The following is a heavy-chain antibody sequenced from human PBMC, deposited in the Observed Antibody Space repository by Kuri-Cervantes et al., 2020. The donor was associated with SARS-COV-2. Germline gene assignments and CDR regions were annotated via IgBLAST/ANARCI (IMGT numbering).Heavy chain of an antibody. Sequence: GESLKISCVASGFTFSNYVIHWVRQAPGKGLEWVAVIWYDGENEYYAGSVKGRLTISRDNSKNTVSLHMNSLRAEDTAMYYCARGAANYYYMDVWDKGTTVTVSS. V-gene: IGHV3-33*08. D-gene: IGHD3-16*01. J-gene: IGHJ6*03. CDR1: GFTFSNYV. CDR2: IWYDGENE. CDR3: ARGAANYYYMDV.